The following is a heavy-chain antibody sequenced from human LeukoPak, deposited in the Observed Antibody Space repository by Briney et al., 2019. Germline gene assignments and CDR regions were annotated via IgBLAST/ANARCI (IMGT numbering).Heavy chain of an antibody. V-gene: IGHV1-69*05. Sequence: ASVKVSCKASGGSFSSYVITWVRQAPGQGLEWMGGIIPIFGTANYAQKFQGRVTITTDESTSTAYMELSSLRSEDTAVYYCARPVGYCSSTSCPMDVWGKGTTVTVSS. D-gene: IGHD2-2*01. CDR3: ARPVGYCSSTSCPMDV. CDR2: IIPIFGTA. CDR1: GGSFSSYV. J-gene: IGHJ6*04.